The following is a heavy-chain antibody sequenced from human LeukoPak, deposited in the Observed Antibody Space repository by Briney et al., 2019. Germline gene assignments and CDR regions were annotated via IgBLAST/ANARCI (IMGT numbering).Heavy chain of an antibody. V-gene: IGHV4-30-2*01. D-gene: IGHD3-22*01. CDR3: ARVAYSSGYFFDY. CDR2: IYHSGST. J-gene: IGHJ4*02. Sequence: SETLSLTCAVSGGAISSGGYSWSWIRQPPGKGLEWIGYIYHSGSTYYNPSLKSRVTISVDRSKNQFSLKLSSVTAADTAVYYCARVAYSSGYFFDYWGQGTLVTVSS. CDR1: GGAISSGGYS.